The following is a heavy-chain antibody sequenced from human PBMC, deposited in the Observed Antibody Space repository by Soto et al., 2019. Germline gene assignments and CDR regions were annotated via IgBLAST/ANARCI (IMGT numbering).Heavy chain of an antibody. J-gene: IGHJ6*02. D-gene: IGHD6-6*01. V-gene: IGHV3-30-3*01. CDR1: GFTFSSYA. CDR2: ISYDGSNK. CDR3: ARDRGGQLSQFDYYYGMDV. Sequence: QVQLVESGGGVVQPGRSLRLSCAASGFTFSSYAMHWVRQAPGKGLEWVAVISYDGSNKYYADSVKGRFTISRDNSKNTLYLQMNSLRAEDTAVYYCARDRGGQLSQFDYYYGMDVWGQGTTVTVSS.